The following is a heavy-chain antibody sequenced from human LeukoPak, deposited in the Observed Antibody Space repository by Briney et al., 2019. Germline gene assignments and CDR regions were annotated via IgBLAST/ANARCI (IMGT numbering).Heavy chain of an antibody. V-gene: IGHV4-4*02. CDR1: GVSVSSSNW. CDR3: ARDPSYSSSWPPSNDC. J-gene: IGHJ4*02. D-gene: IGHD6-13*01. Sequence: SETLSLTCAVSGVSVSSSNWWSWVRQPPGKGLEWIGEIYHSGSTNYNPSLKSRVTISVDKSKDQFSLKLSSVTAADTAVYYCARDPSYSSSWPPSNDCWGQGTLVTVSS. CDR2: IYHSGST.